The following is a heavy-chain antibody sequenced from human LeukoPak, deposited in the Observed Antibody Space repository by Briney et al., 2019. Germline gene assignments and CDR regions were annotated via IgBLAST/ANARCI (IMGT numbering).Heavy chain of an antibody. CDR2: IHLDGRT. D-gene: IGHD6-25*01. Sequence: SETLSLTCGVSGGSVSSTNWWTWIRQPPGKGLEWIGEIHLDGRTNFNPSLKSRLTMSVDLSENHVSLKLTSVTAADTAVYYCAREGGFYRPLDYSGQGTLVTVSS. CDR3: AREGGFYRPLDY. V-gene: IGHV4-4*02. J-gene: IGHJ4*02. CDR1: GGSVSSTNW.